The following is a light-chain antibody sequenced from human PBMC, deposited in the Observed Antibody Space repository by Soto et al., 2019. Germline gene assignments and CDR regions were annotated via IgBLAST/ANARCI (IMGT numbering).Light chain of an antibody. CDR1: SSDVGGYNY. CDR3: SSYTSSSTL. CDR2: EVS. V-gene: IGLV2-14*01. Sequence: QSALTQPASLSGSPGQSITISCTGTSSDVGGYNYVSWYQHHPGKAPKLMIYEVSNRPSGVSNRFSGSKSGNTASLTISGLQAEDEADYYCSSYTSSSTLFGGGTKVTVL. J-gene: IGLJ2*01.